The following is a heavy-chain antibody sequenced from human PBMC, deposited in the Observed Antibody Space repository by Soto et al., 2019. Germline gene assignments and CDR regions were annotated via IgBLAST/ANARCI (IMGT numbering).Heavy chain of an antibody. D-gene: IGHD2-21*01. CDR1: GFTFSDHY. V-gene: IGHV3-72*01. Sequence: EVQLVASGGGLVQPGGSLSLSCAASGFTFSDHYMDWVRQAPGKGLEWVGRTRNKANSYTTEYAASVKGRCTISRDDSKNSLYLEMNSMKTEATAVYYCARGGDCAWFDPWGQGTLVTVSS. CDR3: ARGGDCAWFDP. CDR2: TRNKANSYTT. J-gene: IGHJ5*02.